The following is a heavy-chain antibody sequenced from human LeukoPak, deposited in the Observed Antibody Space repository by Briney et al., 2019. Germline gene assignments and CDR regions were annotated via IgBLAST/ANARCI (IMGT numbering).Heavy chain of an antibody. J-gene: IGHJ5*02. CDR2: ISAYNGNT. D-gene: IGHD3-22*01. V-gene: IGHV1-18*01. Sequence: AASVKVSCTASGYTFTSYGISWVRQAPGQGLEWMGWISAYNGNTNYAQKLQGRVTMTTDTSTSTAYMELRSLRSDDTAVYYCARVIEAYYYDSSGPNWFDPWGQGTLVTVSS. CDR3: ARVIEAYYYDSSGPNWFDP. CDR1: GYTFTSYG.